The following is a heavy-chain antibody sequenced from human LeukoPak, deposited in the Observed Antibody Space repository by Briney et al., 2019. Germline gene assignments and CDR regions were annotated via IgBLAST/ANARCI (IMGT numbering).Heavy chain of an antibody. CDR1: GFTVSSNY. D-gene: IGHD3-22*01. Sequence: PGGSLRLFCAASGFTVSSNYMSWVRQAPGKGLEWVSVIYSGGSTYYADSVKGRFTISRDNSKNTLYLQMNSLRAEDTAVYYCARYALYDSSGYYYKYYFDYWGQGTLVTVSS. J-gene: IGHJ4*02. V-gene: IGHV3-53*01. CDR3: ARYALYDSSGYYYKYYFDY. CDR2: IYSGGST.